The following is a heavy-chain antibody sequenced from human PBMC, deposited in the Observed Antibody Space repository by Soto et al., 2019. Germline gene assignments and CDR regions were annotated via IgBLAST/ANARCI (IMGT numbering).Heavy chain of an antibody. Sequence: QVQLQQWGAGLLKPSETLSLTCAVYGGSFSGYYWSWIRQPPGKGLEGIGEINHSGSTNYNPSLKSRVTISVDTSKNQFSLKLSSVTAADTAVYYCARGPDSSGYYRHFDYWGQGTLVTVSS. CDR3: ARGPDSSGYYRHFDY. CDR1: GGSFSGYY. J-gene: IGHJ4*02. V-gene: IGHV4-34*01. D-gene: IGHD3-22*01. CDR2: INHSGST.